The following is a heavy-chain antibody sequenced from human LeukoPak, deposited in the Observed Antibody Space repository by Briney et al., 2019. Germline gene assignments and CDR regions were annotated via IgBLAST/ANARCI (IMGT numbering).Heavy chain of an antibody. Sequence: SETLSLTCAVYGGSFSGYYWSWIRQPPGKGLEWIGEINHGGSTNYNPSLKSRVTISVDTSKNQFSLKLSSVTAADTAAYYCARGRKLVKRPYYYYYYMDVWGKGTTVTVSS. CDR2: INHGGST. D-gene: IGHD6-6*01. J-gene: IGHJ6*03. CDR1: GGSFSGYY. V-gene: IGHV4-34*01. CDR3: ARGRKLVKRPYYYYYYMDV.